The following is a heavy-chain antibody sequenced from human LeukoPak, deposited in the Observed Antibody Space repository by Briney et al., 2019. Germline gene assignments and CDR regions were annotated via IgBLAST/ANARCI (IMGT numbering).Heavy chain of an antibody. V-gene: IGHV1-2*06. CDR1: GYTFTGYY. D-gene: IGHD1-14*01. CDR2: INPSSGGT. CDR3: ARKPEGMDV. Sequence: GASVKVSCKASGYTFTGYYINWVRQAPGQGLEWMGRINPSSGGTNYAQKFQGTVTMTRDTSISTAYMELSRLRSDDTAVYYCARKPEGMDVWGQGTTVTVSS. J-gene: IGHJ6*02.